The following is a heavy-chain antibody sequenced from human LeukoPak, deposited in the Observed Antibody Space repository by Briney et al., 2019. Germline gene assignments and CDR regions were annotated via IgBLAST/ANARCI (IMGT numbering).Heavy chain of an antibody. Sequence: SETLSLTCTVSGGSISSSSYYWGWIRQPPGKGLEWIGSIYYSGSTYYNPSLKSRVTISVDTSKNQFSLKLSSVTAADTAVYYCAREGRSVNSYGYSGYWGQGTLVTVSS. D-gene: IGHD5-18*01. V-gene: IGHV4-39*07. CDR2: IYYSGST. CDR3: AREGRSVNSYGYSGY. CDR1: GGSISSSSYY. J-gene: IGHJ4*02.